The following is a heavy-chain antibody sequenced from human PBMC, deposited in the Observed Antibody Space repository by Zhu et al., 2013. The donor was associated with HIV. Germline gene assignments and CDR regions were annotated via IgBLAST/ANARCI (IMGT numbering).Heavy chain of an antibody. V-gene: IGHV4-38-2*02. D-gene: IGHD3-9*01. CDR3: ARGDILTGYGHFDC. CDR1: GDSISSGYY. CDR2: IYHSGST. Sequence: QVQLQESGPGLVKPSETLSLSCTVSGDSISSGYYWGWIRQPPGKGLEWIGSIYHSGSTYYNPSLKSRVTLSVDTPKNQFSLKMRSVTAADTAVYYCARGDILTGYGHFDCWGQGTLVTVSS. J-gene: IGHJ4*02.